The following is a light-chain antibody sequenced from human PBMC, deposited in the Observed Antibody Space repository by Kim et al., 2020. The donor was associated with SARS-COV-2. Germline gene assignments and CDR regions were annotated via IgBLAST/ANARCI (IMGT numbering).Light chain of an antibody. Sequence: SPGERAPPSCRASQRVRTKLAWYQQKPGQAPRLLIYGASTRATGIPARFSGSGSGTDFTLTISSLQSEDFAVYFCQQYDNWPPITFGQGTRLEIK. J-gene: IGKJ5*01. V-gene: IGKV3D-15*01. CDR3: QQYDNWPPIT. CDR2: GAS. CDR1: QRVRTK.